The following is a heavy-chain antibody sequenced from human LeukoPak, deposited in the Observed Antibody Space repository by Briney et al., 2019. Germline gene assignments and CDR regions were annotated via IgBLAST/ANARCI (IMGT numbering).Heavy chain of an antibody. D-gene: IGHD3-22*01. CDR2: IIPIFGTA. V-gene: IGHV1-69*13. CDR1: GGTFSSYA. J-gene: IGHJ4*02. Sequence: GASVKVSCKASGGTFSSYAISWVRQAPGQGLEWMGGIIPIFGTANYAQKFQGRVTITADESTSTAYMELSSLRSEDTAAYYCASLYYYDSSGYYNYWGQGTLVTVSS. CDR3: ASLYYYDSSGYYNY.